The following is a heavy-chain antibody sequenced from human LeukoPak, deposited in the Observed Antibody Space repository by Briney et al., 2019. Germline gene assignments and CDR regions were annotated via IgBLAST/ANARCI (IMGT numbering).Heavy chain of an antibody. J-gene: IGHJ5*02. CDR3: ARGRSGKYYYGSGSYYKSPKESKYNWFDP. D-gene: IGHD3-10*01. Sequence: KPSETLSLTCAVYGGSFSGYYWSWLRQPPGKGLEWIGEINHSGSTNYNPSLKSRVTISVDTSKNQFSLKLSSVTAADTAVYYCARGRSGKYYYGSGSYYKSPKESKYNWFDPWGQGTLVTVSS. V-gene: IGHV4-34*01. CDR2: INHSGST. CDR1: GGSFSGYY.